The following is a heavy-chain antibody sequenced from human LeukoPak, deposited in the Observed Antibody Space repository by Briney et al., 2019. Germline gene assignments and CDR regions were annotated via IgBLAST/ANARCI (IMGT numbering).Heavy chain of an antibody. J-gene: IGHJ3*02. Sequence: SGGFLRLSCSASGYSFSDHYMDWVRQAPGKGLEWVGRTTNKADSYTTEYAASVKGRFTISRDDSKNSLYLQMNSLKTEDTAVYYCTRGYSGTSVYAFDIWGQGTMVTVSS. D-gene: IGHD1-26*01. CDR1: GYSFSDHY. CDR3: TRGYSGTSVYAFDI. V-gene: IGHV3-72*01. CDR2: TTNKADSYTT.